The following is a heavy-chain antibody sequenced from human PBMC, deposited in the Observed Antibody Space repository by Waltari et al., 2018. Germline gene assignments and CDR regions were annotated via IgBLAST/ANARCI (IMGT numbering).Heavy chain of an antibody. Sequence: QVQLVESGGGVVQPGRSLRLSCAASGFPFSSSGMPWFRPAHGKGLEWVAVIWYDGSNKYYADSVKGRFTISRDNSKNTLYLQMNSLRAEDTAVYYCAKTGLGCSSTSCYRNFDYWGQGTLVTVSS. CDR3: AKTGLGCSSTSCYRNFDY. D-gene: IGHD2-2*01. CDR1: GFPFSSSG. V-gene: IGHV3-33*06. J-gene: IGHJ4*02. CDR2: IWYDGSNK.